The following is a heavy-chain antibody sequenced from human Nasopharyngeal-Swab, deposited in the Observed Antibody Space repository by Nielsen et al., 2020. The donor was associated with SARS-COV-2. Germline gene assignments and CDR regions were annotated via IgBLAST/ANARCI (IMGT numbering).Heavy chain of an antibody. CDR3: ARYSTYCSGGTCYNPLHY. Sequence: GESLKISCAASGFTFSDYYMTWIRQAPGKGLDCVSYISSGSSYTNYADSVRGRFTISRDNAKNSLYLQMNSLRAEDTAIYYCARYSTYCSGGTCYNPLHYWGQGTLVTVSS. CDR2: ISSGSSYT. J-gene: IGHJ4*02. CDR1: GFTFSDYY. V-gene: IGHV3-11*06. D-gene: IGHD2-15*01.